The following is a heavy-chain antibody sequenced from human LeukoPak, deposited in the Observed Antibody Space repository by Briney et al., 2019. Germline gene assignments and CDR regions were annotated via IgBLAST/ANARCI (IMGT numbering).Heavy chain of an antibody. CDR2: ISGSGGST. D-gene: IGHD5-18*01. Sequence: PGGSLRLSCAASGFTFSSYGMSWVRQAPGKGLEWVSAISGSGGSTYYADSVKGRFTISRDNSKNTLYLQMNSLRAEDTAVYYCAKGNRRIQLWGGYYMDVWGKGTTVTISS. CDR3: AKGNRRIQLWGGYYMDV. CDR1: GFTFSSYG. V-gene: IGHV3-23*01. J-gene: IGHJ6*03.